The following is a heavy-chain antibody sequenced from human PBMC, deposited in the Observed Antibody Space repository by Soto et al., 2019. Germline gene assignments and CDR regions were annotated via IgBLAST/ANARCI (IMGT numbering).Heavy chain of an antibody. V-gene: IGHV4-59*06. CDR1: GGSISSYY. CDR3: AKYISSDTIFGVVTYYFDY. J-gene: IGHJ4*02. Sequence: SETLSLTCTVSGGSISSYYWNWIRHHPGKGLEWIGYIYYTGSTYYNASLKSRVTILVDTSKNQFSLKLSSVTAADTAVYYCAKYISSDTIFGVVTYYFDYWGQGTLVTLSS. CDR2: IYYTGST. D-gene: IGHD3-3*01.